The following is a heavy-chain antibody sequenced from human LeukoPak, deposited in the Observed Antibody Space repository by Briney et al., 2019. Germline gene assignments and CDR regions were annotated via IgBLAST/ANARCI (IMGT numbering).Heavy chain of an antibody. CDR1: GFTVSNNY. J-gene: IGHJ4*02. Sequence: PGGSLRLSCAASGFTVSNNYMSWVRQAPGKGLEWVSLINSDDSTDYADSVRGRFTISRDNSKNTLYLQMNTLRGEDTAGYFCARDLVQWGQGTLVTVSS. V-gene: IGHV3-66*01. CDR2: INSDDST. CDR3: ARDLVQ.